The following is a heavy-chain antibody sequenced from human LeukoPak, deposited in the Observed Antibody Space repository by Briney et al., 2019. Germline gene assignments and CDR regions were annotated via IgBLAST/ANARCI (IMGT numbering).Heavy chain of an antibody. V-gene: IGHV1-69*06. CDR3: AGTYYYDSSAQRWFDP. Sequence: ASVKVSCKASGYTFTSYYMHWVRQAPGQGPEWMGGIIPIFGTANYAQKFQGRVTITADKSTSTAYMELSSLRSEDTAVYYCAGTYYYDSSAQRWFDPWGQGTLVTVSS. J-gene: IGHJ5*02. CDR1: GYTFTSYY. CDR2: IIPIFGTA. D-gene: IGHD3-22*01.